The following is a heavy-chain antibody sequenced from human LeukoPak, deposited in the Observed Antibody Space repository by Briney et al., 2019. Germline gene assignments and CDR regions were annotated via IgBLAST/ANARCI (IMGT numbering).Heavy chain of an antibody. D-gene: IGHD2-21*02. CDR1: GFTFDDYA. J-gene: IGHJ6*02. CDR2: ISWNSGSI. V-gene: IGHV3-9*01. CDR3: AKELSSYCGGDCYSSPGMDV. Sequence: GGSLRLSCAASGFTFDDYAMHWVRQAPGKGLEWVSGISWNSGSIGYADSVKGRFTISRDNAKNSLYPQMNSLRAEDTALYYCAKELSSYCGGDCYSSPGMDVWGQGTTVTVSS.